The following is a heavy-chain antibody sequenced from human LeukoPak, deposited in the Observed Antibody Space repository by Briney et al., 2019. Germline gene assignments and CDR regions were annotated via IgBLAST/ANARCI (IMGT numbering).Heavy chain of an antibody. CDR2: ISSGSSYI. Sequence: GGSLRLSCAASGSTFSSYTMNWVRQAPGKGLEWVSSISSGSSYIYYADSVKGRFTISRDNAKNSLYLQMSSLRAEDTAVYYCAREVVDPWGQGTLVTVSS. J-gene: IGHJ5*02. CDR1: GSTFSSYT. D-gene: IGHD2-15*01. V-gene: IGHV3-21*01. CDR3: AREVVDP.